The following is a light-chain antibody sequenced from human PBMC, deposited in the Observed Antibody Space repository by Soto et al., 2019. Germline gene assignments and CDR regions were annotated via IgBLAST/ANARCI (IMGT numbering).Light chain of an antibody. J-gene: IGLJ1*01. Sequence: QSVLTQPASVSGSPGQSITISCTGTSSDVGGYNYVSWCQQHPGKAPKLMIYDVGNRPSGVSNRFSGSKSGNTASLTISGLQAEDEADYYCSSYTSSSTLVVFGTGTKLTVL. CDR2: DVG. CDR1: SSDVGGYNY. V-gene: IGLV2-14*01. CDR3: SSYTSSSTLVV.